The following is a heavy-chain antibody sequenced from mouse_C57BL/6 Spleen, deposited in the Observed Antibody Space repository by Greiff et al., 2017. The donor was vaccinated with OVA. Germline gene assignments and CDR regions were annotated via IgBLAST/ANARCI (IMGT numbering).Heavy chain of an antibody. V-gene: IGHV1-72*01. J-gene: IGHJ2*01. D-gene: IGHD1-1*01. CDR2: IDPNSGGT. CDR3: ARRYYGSSYYFDY. CDR1: GHTFTSYW. Sequence: MESCKASGHTFTSYWMHWVKQRPGRGLEWIGRIDPNSGGTKYNEKFKSKATLTVDKPSSTAYMQLSSLTSEDSAVYYCARRYYGSSYYFDYWGQGTTLTVSS.